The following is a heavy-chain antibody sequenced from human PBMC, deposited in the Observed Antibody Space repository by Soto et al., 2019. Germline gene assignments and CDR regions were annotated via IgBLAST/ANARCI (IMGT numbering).Heavy chain of an antibody. J-gene: IGHJ3*02. Sequence: SETLSLTCAVSGGSISSGGYSWSWIRQPPGKGLEWIGYIYHSGSTYYNPSLKSRVTISVDRSKNQFSLKLSSVTAADTAVYYCARDDYEVLGDTFDIWGQGTMVTVSS. CDR2: IYHSGST. D-gene: IGHD4-17*01. CDR1: GGSISSGGYS. V-gene: IGHV4-30-2*01. CDR3: ARDDYEVLGDTFDI.